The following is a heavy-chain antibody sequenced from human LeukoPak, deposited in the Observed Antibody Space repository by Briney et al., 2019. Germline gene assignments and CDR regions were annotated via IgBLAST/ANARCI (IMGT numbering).Heavy chain of an antibody. D-gene: IGHD2-15*01. CDR1: GFNVSTNY. V-gene: IGHV3-53*01. CDR2: IYSGGSA. J-gene: IGHJ4*02. Sequence: SGGSLRLSCVASGFNVSTNYLIWVRQAPGKGLEWLSVIYSGGSAYYADSVKGRFTISRDNSKNTLYLQMNSLRAEDTAVYYCAKLLDSTPVDYWGQGTLVTVSS. CDR3: AKLLDSTPVDY.